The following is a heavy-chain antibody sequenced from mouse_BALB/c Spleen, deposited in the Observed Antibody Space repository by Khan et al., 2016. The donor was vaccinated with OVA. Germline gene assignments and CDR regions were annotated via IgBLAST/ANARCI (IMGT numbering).Heavy chain of an antibody. CDR2: INPTSGHT. J-gene: IGHJ2*01. Sequence: VQLQQSGAELAKPGASVKMSCKTSGYTFTTYWMHWVKQRPGQGLEWIGYINPTSGHTDYNEKFQDKATLSADKSSSTAYMQLSSLTSEDSAVDYCTRDRIDYWGQGTTLTVSS. V-gene: IGHV1-7*01. CDR3: TRDRIDY. CDR1: GYTFTTYW.